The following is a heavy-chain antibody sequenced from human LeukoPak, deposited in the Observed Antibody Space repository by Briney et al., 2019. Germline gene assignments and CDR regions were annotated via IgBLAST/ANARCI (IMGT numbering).Heavy chain of an antibody. CDR1: GFTFSDPY. Sequence: SGGSLRLSCAASGFTFSDPYMSWIRQSPGKGLEWVSSISSSSSYIYYADSVKGRFTISRDNAKNSLYLQMNSLRAEDTAVYYCARDPHYYDSSGYYYFDYWGQGTLVTVSS. CDR3: ARDPHYYDSSGYYYFDY. D-gene: IGHD3-22*01. V-gene: IGHV3-11*06. CDR2: ISSSSSYI. J-gene: IGHJ4*02.